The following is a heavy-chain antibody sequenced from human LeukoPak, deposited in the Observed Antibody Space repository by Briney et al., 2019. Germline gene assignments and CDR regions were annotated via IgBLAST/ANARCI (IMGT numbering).Heavy chain of an antibody. CDR2: IIPIFGTA. CDR3: ARDWRYGMDV. J-gene: IGHJ6*02. V-gene: IGHV1-69*13. D-gene: IGHD3-3*01. Sequence: SVKVSCKASGGTFSSYAISWVRQAPGQGLEWTGGIIPIFGTANYAQKFQGRVTITADESTSTAYMELSSLRSEDTAVYYCARDWRYGMDVWGQGTTVTVSS. CDR1: GGTFSSYA.